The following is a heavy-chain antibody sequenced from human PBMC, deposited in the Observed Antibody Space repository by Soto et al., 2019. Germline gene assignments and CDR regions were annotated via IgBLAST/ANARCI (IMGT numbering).Heavy chain of an antibody. CDR1: GFTFSSYS. D-gene: IGHD2-21*02. V-gene: IGHV3-21*01. CDR2: ISSSSSYI. J-gene: IGHJ6*02. Sequence: GGSLRLSCAASGFTFSSYSMNWVRQAPGKGLEWVSSISSSSSYIYYADSVKGRSTISRDNAKNSLYLKMNSLRAEDTAVYYCAITCGGDCYSYYYYGMDVWGQGTTVTVSS. CDR3: AITCGGDCYSYYYYGMDV.